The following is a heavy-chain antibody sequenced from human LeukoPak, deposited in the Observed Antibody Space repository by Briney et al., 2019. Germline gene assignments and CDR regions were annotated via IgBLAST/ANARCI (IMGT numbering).Heavy chain of an antibody. CDR1: GGSFSGYY. CDR3: ARRKTIAAAGRRPIAPYYFDY. J-gene: IGHJ4*02. D-gene: IGHD6-13*01. V-gene: IGHV4-34*01. Sequence: SETLSLTCAVYGGSFSGYYWSWIRQPPGKGLEWIGEINHSGSTNYNPSLKSRVTISVDTSKNQFSLKLSSVTAADTAVYYCARRKTIAAAGRRPIAPYYFDYWGQGTLVTVSS. CDR2: INHSGST.